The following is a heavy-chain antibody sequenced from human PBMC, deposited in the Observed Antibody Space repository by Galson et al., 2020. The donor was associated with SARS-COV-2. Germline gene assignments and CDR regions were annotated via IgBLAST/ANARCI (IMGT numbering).Heavy chain of an antibody. CDR3: AKGSYGYSSGGGRADY. CDR1: GFTFSSYG. V-gene: IGHV3-33*06. Sequence: GESLKISCAASGFTFSSYGMHRVRQAPGKGLEWVAVIWYDGSNKYYADSVKGRFTISRDNSKNTLYLQMNSLRAGDTAVYYCAKGSYGYSSGGGRADYWGQGHLVTVSS. CDR2: IWYDGSNK. J-gene: IGHJ4*02. D-gene: IGHD6-19*01.